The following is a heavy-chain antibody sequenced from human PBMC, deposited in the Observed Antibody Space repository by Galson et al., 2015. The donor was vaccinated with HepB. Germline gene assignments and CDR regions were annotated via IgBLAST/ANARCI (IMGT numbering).Heavy chain of an antibody. CDR1: GFTFSSYE. D-gene: IGHD3-16*01. V-gene: IGHV3-48*03. J-gene: IGHJ6*02. CDR3: ARGWYDYVWGSYYYYGMDV. Sequence: SLRLSCAASGFTFSSYEMNWVRQAPGKGLEWVSYISSSGSTIYYADSVKGRFTISRDNAKNSLYLQMNSLRAEDTAVYYCARGWYDYVWGSYYYYGMDVWGQGTTVTVSS. CDR2: ISSSGSTI.